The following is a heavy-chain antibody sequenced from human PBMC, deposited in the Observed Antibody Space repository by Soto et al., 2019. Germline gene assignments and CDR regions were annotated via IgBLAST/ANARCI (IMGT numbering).Heavy chain of an antibody. Sequence: EVQLVESGGGLVQPGRSLRLSCVASGFIADDYAMHWVRQAPGKGLEWVSGISSNSATINYADSVKGRFTISRDNAKNSLFLQMNSLRPEDTSFYYCVKDMKWGGMTTIHYFDSWGQGTLVTVSS. CDR3: VKDMKWGGMTTIHYFDS. D-gene: IGHD4-17*01. J-gene: IGHJ4*02. CDR1: GFIADDYA. CDR2: ISSNSATI. V-gene: IGHV3-9*02.